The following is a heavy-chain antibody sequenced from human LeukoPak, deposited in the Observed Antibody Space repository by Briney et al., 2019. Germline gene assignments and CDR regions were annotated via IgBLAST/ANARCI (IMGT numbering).Heavy chain of an antibody. J-gene: IGHJ5*02. V-gene: IGHV3-30*02. CDR2: IRYDGTNK. Sequence: GGSLRLSCAASGFTFSSFGMHWVRQAPGKGLEWVALIRYDGTNKYFADSVKGRFTISRDTSKNTLYLQMNSLRAEDTAVYYCARGSGGRGGYSNRVDPWGQGTLVTVSS. CDR1: GFTFSSFG. D-gene: IGHD5-12*01. CDR3: ARGSGGRGGYSNRVDP.